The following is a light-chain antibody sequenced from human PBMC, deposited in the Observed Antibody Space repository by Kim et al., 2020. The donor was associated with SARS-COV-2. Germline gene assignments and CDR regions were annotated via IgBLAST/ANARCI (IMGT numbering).Light chain of an antibody. J-gene: IGKJ2*01. Sequence: EIVMTQSPATLSVFPGERATLSCRASQSVSSNLAWYQQKPGQAPRLLIYGASTRATGIPARFSGSGSGTEFTLTISSLQSEDFAVYYCQQYNNWPPTYTFGQGTKLEI. V-gene: IGKV3-15*01. CDR1: QSVSSN. CDR3: QQYNNWPPTYT. CDR2: GAS.